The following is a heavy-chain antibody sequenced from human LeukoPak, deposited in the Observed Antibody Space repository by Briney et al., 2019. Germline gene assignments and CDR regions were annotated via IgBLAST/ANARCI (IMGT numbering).Heavy chain of an antibody. Sequence: GASVKVSCKASGYTFTDYLMHWVRQAPGQGLGWMGWINPNSGGTSSAQKFQGRVTMTRVTSISTAYLELSTLRSDDTAVYYCARDRNGDGFAYFDYWGQGTLVTVSS. CDR3: ARDRNGDGFAYFDY. D-gene: IGHD5-24*01. J-gene: IGHJ4*02. CDR2: INPNSGGT. CDR1: GYTFTDYL. V-gene: IGHV1-2*02.